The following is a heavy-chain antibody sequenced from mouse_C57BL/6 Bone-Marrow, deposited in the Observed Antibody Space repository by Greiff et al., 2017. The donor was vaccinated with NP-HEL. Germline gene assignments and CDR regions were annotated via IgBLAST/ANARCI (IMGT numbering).Heavy chain of an antibody. CDR2: INPGSGGT. CDR3: AREDSNYVYFDY. V-gene: IGHV1-54*01. CDR1: GYAFTNYL. D-gene: IGHD2-5*01. J-gene: IGHJ2*01. Sequence: QVQLQQSGAELVRPGTSVKVSCKASGYAFTNYLIEWVKQRPGQGLEWIGVINPGSGGTNYNEKFKGKATLTADKSSSTAYIQLSSLTSEDSAVYFCAREDSNYVYFDYWGQGTTLTVSS.